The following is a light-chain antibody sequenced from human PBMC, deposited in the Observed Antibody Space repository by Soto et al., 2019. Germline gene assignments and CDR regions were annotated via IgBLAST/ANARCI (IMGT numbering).Light chain of an antibody. V-gene: IGKV3-11*01. Sequence: EIVLTQSPATLSLSPGERATLSCRASQSVSSYLAWYHQKPGQAPRLLIYDASNRATGIPDRFSGSGSGTDFTLTISSLEPEDVAVYYCQQRSDSPPLTFGGGTKVEIK. CDR3: QQRSDSPPLT. J-gene: IGKJ4*01. CDR1: QSVSSY. CDR2: DAS.